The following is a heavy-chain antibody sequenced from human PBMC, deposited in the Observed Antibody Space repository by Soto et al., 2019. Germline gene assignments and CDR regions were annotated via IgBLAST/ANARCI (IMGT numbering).Heavy chain of an antibody. CDR3: ARAIRESIVAPHGMNV. CDR1: GGSISSGGYY. Sequence: PSGTLSLTCTASGGSISSGGYYWSWIRQHPGKGLEWIGYIYYSGKTYYNPSLKSRVTMSVDTSKNQFSLSLSSVNAADTAMFYGARAIRESIVAPHGMNVWGQGTTDPVYS. CDR2: IYYSGKT. V-gene: IGHV4-31*03. J-gene: IGHJ6*02. D-gene: IGHD6-6*01.